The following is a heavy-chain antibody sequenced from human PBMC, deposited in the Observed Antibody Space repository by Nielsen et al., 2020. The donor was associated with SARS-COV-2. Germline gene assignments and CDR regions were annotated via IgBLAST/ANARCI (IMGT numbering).Heavy chain of an antibody. J-gene: IGHJ6*02. Sequence: GGSLRLSCAASGFTFSSYAMHWVRQAPGKGLEYVSAISSNGGSTYYANSVKGRFTTSRDNSKNTLYLQMNSLRAEDTAVYYCARNLDCSSTSCYVSHYYYYYGMDVWGQGTTVTVSS. V-gene: IGHV3-64*01. CDR2: ISSNGGST. CDR3: ARNLDCSSTSCYVSHYYYYYGMDV. CDR1: GFTFSSYA. D-gene: IGHD2-2*01.